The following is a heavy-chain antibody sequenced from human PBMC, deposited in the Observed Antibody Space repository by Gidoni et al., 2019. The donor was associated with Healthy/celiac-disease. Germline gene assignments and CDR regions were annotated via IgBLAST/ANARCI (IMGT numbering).Heavy chain of an antibody. CDR3: ARDVLQGD. J-gene: IGHJ4*01. CDR2: INSDGNST. D-gene: IGHD3-10*01. CDR1: GFPFSSYW. V-gene: IGHV3-74*01. Sequence: EVQLVESGGGLVQPGGSLRLSCVASGFPFSSYWTHWVRQAPGKGLVWVSRINSDGNSTSYADSVKGRFTISRDSAKNTLYLQVKSLRAEDTAVYYYARDVLQGDWGQGTLVTVSS.